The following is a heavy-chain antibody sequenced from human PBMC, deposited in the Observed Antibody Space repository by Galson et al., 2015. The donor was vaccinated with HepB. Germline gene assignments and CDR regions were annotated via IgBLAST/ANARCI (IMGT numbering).Heavy chain of an antibody. CDR3: ARDYMRGWSHSSSWGPDAFDI. J-gene: IGHJ3*02. Sequence: SLRLSCAASGFTFSDYHMSWIRQAPGKGLEWVSYISSSSSYTNYADSVKGRFTISRDNAKNSLYLQMNSLRAEDTAVYYCARDYMRGWSHSSSWGPDAFDIWGQGTMVTVSS. CDR2: ISSSSSYT. V-gene: IGHV3-11*05. CDR1: GFTFSDYH. D-gene: IGHD6-13*01.